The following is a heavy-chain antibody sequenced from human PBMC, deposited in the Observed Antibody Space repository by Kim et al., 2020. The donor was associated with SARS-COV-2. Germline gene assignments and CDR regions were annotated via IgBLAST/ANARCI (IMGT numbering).Heavy chain of an antibody. V-gene: IGHV1-46*01. D-gene: IGHD3-16*01. Sequence: ASVKVSCKASGYTFTSYYMHWVRQAPGQGLEWMGIINPSGGSTSYAQKFQGRVTMTRDTSTSTVYMELSSLRSEDTAVYYCAGDGSYPMIWGGLGWFDPWGQGTLVTVS. CDR3: AGDGSYPMIWGGLGWFDP. CDR2: INPSGGST. J-gene: IGHJ5*02. CDR1: GYTFTSYY.